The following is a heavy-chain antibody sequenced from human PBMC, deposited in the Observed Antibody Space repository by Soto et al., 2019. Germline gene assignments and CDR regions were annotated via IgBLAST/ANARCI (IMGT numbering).Heavy chain of an antibody. J-gene: IGHJ4*02. CDR3: TRWAYSYGWYFDY. CDR1: GFTFGASA. V-gene: IGHV3-73*01. Sequence: GGSLRLSCAASGFTFGASALQWVRQASGKGLEWLGRIGSKGETYATAYAASVKGRFTISRDDSKNTAYLEMNSLKTEDTAVYYCTRWAYSYGWYFDYWGQGA. D-gene: IGHD6-19*01. CDR2: IGSKGETYAT.